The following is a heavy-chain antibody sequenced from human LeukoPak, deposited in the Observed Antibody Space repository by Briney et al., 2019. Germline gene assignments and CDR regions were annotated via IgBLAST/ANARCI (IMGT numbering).Heavy chain of an antibody. CDR1: GGTFSSYA. Sequence: ASVKVSCKASGGTFSSYAISWVRLAPGQGLEWMGGIIPIFSTPNYAQKFQGRVTINADESTSTAYMELSSLRSEDMAVYYCARARYETRIWPKSRYDYYHYMDVWGKGTTVTVSS. CDR2: IIPIFSTP. V-gene: IGHV1-69*13. J-gene: IGHJ6*03. D-gene: IGHD3-3*01. CDR3: ARARYETRIWPKSRYDYYHYMDV.